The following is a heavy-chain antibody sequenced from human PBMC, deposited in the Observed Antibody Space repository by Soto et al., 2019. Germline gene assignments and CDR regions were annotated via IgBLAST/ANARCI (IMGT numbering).Heavy chain of an antibody. CDR2: INHSGST. Sequence: QVQLQQWGAGLLKPSETLSLTCAVYGGSFSGYYWSWIRQPPGKGLEWIGEINHSGSTNNNPSLKSRVAISVVTSKNQSSLKQSSVTAAATAVYYCARGGPSAIWRLFDYWGQGTLVTVSS. CDR1: GGSFSGYY. J-gene: IGHJ4*02. D-gene: IGHD2-2*01. V-gene: IGHV4-34*01. CDR3: ARGGPSAIWRLFDY.